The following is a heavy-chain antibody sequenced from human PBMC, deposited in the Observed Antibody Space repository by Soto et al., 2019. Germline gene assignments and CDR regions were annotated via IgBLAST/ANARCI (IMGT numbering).Heavy chain of an antibody. D-gene: IGHD3-3*01. CDR2: IKSKTDGGTT. CDR3: TTRVDFWSGYYSCLDIDCAFDI. CDR1: GFTFSNAW. V-gene: IGHV3-15*01. J-gene: IGHJ3*02. Sequence: GGSLRLSCAASGFTFSNAWMSWVRQAPGKGLEWVGRIKSKTDGGTTDYAAPVKGRFTISRDDSKNTLYLQMNSLKTEDTAVYYCTTRVDFWSGYYSCLDIDCAFDIWGQGTMVTVSS.